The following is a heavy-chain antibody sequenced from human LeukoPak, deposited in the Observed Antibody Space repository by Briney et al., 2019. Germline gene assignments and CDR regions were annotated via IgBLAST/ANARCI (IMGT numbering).Heavy chain of an antibody. CDR1: GGSFSGYY. Sequence: SETLSLTCAVYGGSFSGYYWSWIRQPPGKGLEWIGEINRSGSTNYNPSLKSRVTISVDTSNNQFSLKLISVTAADTAVYYCARYDSSGYDTSWAFDIWGQGTMVTVSS. CDR3: ARYDSSGYDTSWAFDI. J-gene: IGHJ3*02. CDR2: INRSGST. V-gene: IGHV4-34*01. D-gene: IGHD3-22*01.